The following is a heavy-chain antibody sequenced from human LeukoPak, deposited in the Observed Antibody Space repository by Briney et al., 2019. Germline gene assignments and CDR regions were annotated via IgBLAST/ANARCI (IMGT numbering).Heavy chain of an antibody. V-gene: IGHV4-34*01. CDR3: ARGGDIVATSYFDY. CDR2: INHSGST. J-gene: IGHJ4*02. CDR1: GGSFSGYY. D-gene: IGHD5-12*01. Sequence: KASETLSLTCAVYGGSFSGYYWSWIRQPPGKGLEWIGEINHSGSTNYNPSLKSRVTISVDTSKNQFSLKLSSVTAADTAVYYCARGGDIVATSYFDYWGQGTLVTVSS.